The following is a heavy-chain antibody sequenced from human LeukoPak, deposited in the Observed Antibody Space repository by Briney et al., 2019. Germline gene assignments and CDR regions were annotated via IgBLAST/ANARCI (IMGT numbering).Heavy chain of an antibody. Sequence: ASVKVSCKAPGYTFTNYGIRCVRQAPGQGLEWMGWISAYNGNTNYAQKLQGRVTMTTDTSTSTAYMELRSLRSDDTAVYYCARDRLFGWYFDLWGRGTLVTVSS. CDR2: ISAYNGNT. D-gene: IGHD3-16*01. V-gene: IGHV1-18*01. CDR1: GYTFTNYG. J-gene: IGHJ2*01. CDR3: ARDRLFGWYFDL.